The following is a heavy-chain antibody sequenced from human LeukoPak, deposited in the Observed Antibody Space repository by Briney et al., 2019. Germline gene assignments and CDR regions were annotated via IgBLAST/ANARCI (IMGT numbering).Heavy chain of an antibody. Sequence: PGGSLRLSCAASGFTFSSYEMSWVRQAPGKGLEWVSYISSSGSTIYYADSVKGRFTISRDNAKNSLYLQMNSLRAEDTAVYYCARDPTHRSGWHEGDYWGQGPLVTVSS. J-gene: IGHJ4*02. V-gene: IGHV3-48*03. CDR2: ISSSGSTI. CDR3: ARDPTHRSGWHEGDY. CDR1: GFTFSSYE. D-gene: IGHD6-19*01.